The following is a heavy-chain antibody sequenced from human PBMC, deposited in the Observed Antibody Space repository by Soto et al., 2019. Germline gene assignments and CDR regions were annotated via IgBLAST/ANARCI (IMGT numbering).Heavy chain of an antibody. D-gene: IGHD6-13*01. Sequence: QVQLQESGPGLVKPSETLSLTCTVSGGSISSYYWSWIRQPPGKGLEWIGYVYYSGRTNYNPSLKSRVTISVDTSRDQVSLKLSSVSAADTAVYYCALAAAGTIDYWGQGTLVTVS. V-gene: IGHV4-59*08. CDR2: VYYSGRT. CDR3: ALAAAGTIDY. CDR1: GGSISSYY. J-gene: IGHJ4*02.